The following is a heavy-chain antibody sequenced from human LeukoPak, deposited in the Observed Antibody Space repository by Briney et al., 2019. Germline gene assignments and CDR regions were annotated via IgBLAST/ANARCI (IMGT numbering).Heavy chain of an antibody. D-gene: IGHD6-6*01. V-gene: IGHV3-21*01. CDR1: GFIFSTYS. CDR2: IGVTGDYI. CDR3: ARGEGIAARRPQQVFYYMVL. Sequence: GGSLRLSCSPSGFIFSTYSMNWGREAPGKGVEGVSYIGVTGDYIFYADSVKARFTISRDYAKNSPYLQINSLRVEDTAVYFCARGEGIAARRPQQVFYYMVLWGKGATGSVSS. J-gene: IGHJ6*03.